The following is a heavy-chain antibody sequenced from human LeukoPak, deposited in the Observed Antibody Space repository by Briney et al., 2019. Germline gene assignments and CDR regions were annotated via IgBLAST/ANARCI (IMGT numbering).Heavy chain of an antibody. CDR1: GFTFSSYS. J-gene: IGHJ6*03. CDR2: ISSSSSTI. CDR3: ARDFRIQLPRRYYYMDV. D-gene: IGHD5-18*01. V-gene: IGHV3-48*01. Sequence: GGSLRLSCAASGFTFSSYSMNWVRQAPGKGLEWVSYISSSSSTIYYADSVKGRFTISRDNAKNSLYLQMNSLRAEDTAVYYCARDFRIQLPRRYYYMDVWGKGTTVTVSS.